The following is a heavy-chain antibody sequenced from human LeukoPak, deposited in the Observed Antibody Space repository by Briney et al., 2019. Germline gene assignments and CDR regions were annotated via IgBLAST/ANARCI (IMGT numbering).Heavy chain of an antibody. CDR2: ISAYNGNT. CDR1: GYTFTSYG. D-gene: IGHD6-19*01. CDR3: ARDKRSYSSGWAFDY. Sequence: ASVKVSCKASGYTFTSYGISWVRQAPGQGLEGMGWISAYNGNTNYAQKLQGRVTMTTDTSTSTAYMELRSLRSDDTAVYYCARDKRSYSSGWAFDYWGQGTLVTVSS. V-gene: IGHV1-18*01. J-gene: IGHJ4*02.